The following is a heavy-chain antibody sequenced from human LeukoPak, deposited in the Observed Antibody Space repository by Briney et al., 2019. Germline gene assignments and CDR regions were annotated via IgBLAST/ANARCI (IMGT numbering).Heavy chain of an antibody. Sequence: GGSLRLSCAASGFTFSSSAMSWVRQAPGKGLEWVSVIYSGGSTYYADSVKGRFTISRDNSKNTLYLQMNSLRAEDTAVYYCARVSRGSPAAGYYYYYMDVWGKGTTVTISS. CDR1: GFTFSSSA. CDR3: ARVSRGSPAAGYYYYYMDV. V-gene: IGHV3-53*01. CDR2: IYSGGST. J-gene: IGHJ6*03. D-gene: IGHD6-13*01.